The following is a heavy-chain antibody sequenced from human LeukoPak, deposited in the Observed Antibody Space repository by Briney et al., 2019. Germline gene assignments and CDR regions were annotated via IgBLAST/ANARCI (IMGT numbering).Heavy chain of an antibody. D-gene: IGHD3-22*01. J-gene: IGHJ4*02. V-gene: IGHV3-53*01. CDR2: IYSGGST. CDR3: AREYYYDSSGYSIFDY. Sequence: GGSLRLSGAGSGFTVSSNYMSWVHQAPGKGLEWFSVIYSGGSTYYADSVKGRFTISRDNSKNTLYLQMNSLRAEDTAVYYCAREYYYDSSGYSIFDYWGQGTLVTVSS. CDR1: GFTVSSNY.